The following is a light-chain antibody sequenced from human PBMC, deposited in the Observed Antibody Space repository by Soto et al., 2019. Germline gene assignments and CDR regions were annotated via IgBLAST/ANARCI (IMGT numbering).Light chain of an antibody. Sequence: QSVLTQPASVAGSPGQSITISCPGTSSDVGGYDYVSWYQQQSGKAPKLIIYEVSSRPSGVSNRFSGSKSGNTASLTISGLQADDEADYYCDSFTRSRAYVFGVGTKLTVL. CDR1: SSDVGGYDY. J-gene: IGLJ1*01. CDR2: EVS. V-gene: IGLV2-14*01. CDR3: DSFTRSRAYV.